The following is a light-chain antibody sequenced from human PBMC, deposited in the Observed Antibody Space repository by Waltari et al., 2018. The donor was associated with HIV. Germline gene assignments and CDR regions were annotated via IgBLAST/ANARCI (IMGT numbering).Light chain of an antibody. CDR3: HSYDSGLGAL. Sequence: QSVLTQPPSVAGAPGQKVTISGPGSTSTTRADSYLHWYQQLPGRAPKVLIYGNNKRPSGIPDRFSGSKSGTSASLPSTGLQSDDEADYYCHSYDSGLGALFGGGTKVTVL. J-gene: IGLJ3*02. CDR1: TSTTRADSY. V-gene: IGLV1-40*01. CDR2: GNN.